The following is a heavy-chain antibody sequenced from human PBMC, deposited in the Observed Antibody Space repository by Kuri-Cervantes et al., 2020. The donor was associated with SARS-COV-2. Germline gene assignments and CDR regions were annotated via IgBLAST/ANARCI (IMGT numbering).Heavy chain of an antibody. V-gene: IGHV4-61*02. CDR2: IYTSGST. CDR3: AGSSGWYTYYYYGMDV. CDR1: GGSISSGSYY. D-gene: IGHD6-19*01. J-gene: IGHJ6*02. Sequence: SCTVSGGSISSGSYYWSWIRQPAGKGLEWIGRIYTSGSTNYNPSLKSRVTISVDTSKNQFSLKLSSVTAADTAVYYCAGSSGWYTYYYYGMDVWGQGTTVTVSS.